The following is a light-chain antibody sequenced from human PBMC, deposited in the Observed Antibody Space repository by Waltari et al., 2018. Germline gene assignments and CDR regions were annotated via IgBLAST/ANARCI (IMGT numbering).Light chain of an antibody. V-gene: IGKV3-15*01. CDR2: GAS. CDR1: QSVGST. CDR3: QQYNNWPPWT. Sequence: PASVSGSPGDRATPPCRASQSVGSTLAWDQQKPGQAPRLLIHGASTRATGVPARFSGSGSGTEFTLTISGLQSEDFAVYYCQQYNNWPPWTFGQGTKVEIK. J-gene: IGKJ1*01.